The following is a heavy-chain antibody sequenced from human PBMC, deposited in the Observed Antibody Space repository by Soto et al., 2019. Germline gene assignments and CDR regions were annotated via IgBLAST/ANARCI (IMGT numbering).Heavy chain of an antibody. CDR3: AKAALSSSWYEFDY. CDR1: GFTFSSHA. V-gene: IGHV3-23*01. CDR2: ISRGGGNT. D-gene: IGHD6-13*01. J-gene: IGHJ4*02. Sequence: EVQLLESGGGLVQPGGSLRLSCAASGFTFSSHAMSWVRQAPGKVLEWVSTISRGGGNTYYADSVKGRFTIPRDNSKNTLYLQTNSLRVEDTAVYYCAKAALSSSWYEFDYWGQGTLVTVSS.